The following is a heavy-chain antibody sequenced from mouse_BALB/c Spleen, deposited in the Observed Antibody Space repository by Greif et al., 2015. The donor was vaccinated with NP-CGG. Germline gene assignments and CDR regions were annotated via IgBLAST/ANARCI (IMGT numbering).Heavy chain of an antibody. CDR2: ISYDGSN. CDR1: GYSITSGYY. J-gene: IGHJ2*01. V-gene: IGHV3-6*02. CDR3: AREDFDY. Sequence: EVHLVESGPGLVKPSQSLSLTCSVTGYSITSGYYWNWIRQFPGNKLEWMGYISYDGSNNYNPSLKNRISITRDTSKNQFFLKLNSVTTEDTATYYCAREDFDYWGQGTTLTVSS.